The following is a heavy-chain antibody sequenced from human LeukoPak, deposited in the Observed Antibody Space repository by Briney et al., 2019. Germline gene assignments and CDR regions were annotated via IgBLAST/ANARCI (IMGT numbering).Heavy chain of an antibody. CDR1: GFTFSDYY. J-gene: IGHJ6*02. CDR3: AKGLRGYYHYGMDV. CDR2: ISSSGSTI. D-gene: IGHD2-21*01. V-gene: IGHV3-11*01. Sequence: GGSLRLSCAASGFTFSDYYMSWIRQAPGKGLEWVSYISSSGSTIYYADSVKGRFTISRDNAKNSLYLQMNSLRAEDTALYYCAKGLRGYYHYGMDVWGQGTTVTVSS.